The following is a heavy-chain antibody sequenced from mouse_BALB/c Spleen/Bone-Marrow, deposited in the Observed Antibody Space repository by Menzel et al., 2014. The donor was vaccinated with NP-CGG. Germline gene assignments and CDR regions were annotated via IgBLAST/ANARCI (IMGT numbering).Heavy chain of an antibody. J-gene: IGHJ2*01. CDR3: ARHYGSGVFYFDY. CDR1: GFTFSSYT. CDR2: ISNGGGIT. D-gene: IGHD1-1*01. Sequence: EVQGVESGGGLVQPGGSLKLSCAASGFTFSSYTMSWVRLTPETRLEGVAYISNGGGITYYSDTVKGRFTISRDNAKNTLYLQMNSLKSEDTAMYYCARHYGSGVFYFDYWGQGTTLTVSS. V-gene: IGHV5-12-2*01.